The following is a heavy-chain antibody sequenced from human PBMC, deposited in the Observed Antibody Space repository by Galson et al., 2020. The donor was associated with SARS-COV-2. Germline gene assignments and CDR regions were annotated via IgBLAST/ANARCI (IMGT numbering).Heavy chain of an antibody. Sequence: HSGGSLRLSCAASGFALSNSAMHWVRQAPGKGPEWVAIISYDGTTKYNSDSVKGRSTISSYISKNTLYLQLNSLRPVDTAVYYCARETDDHTRSGYGYWGQGARLSVSS. V-gene: IGHV3-30*04. D-gene: IGHD5-12*01. CDR1: GFALSNSA. CDR2: ISYDGTTK. J-gene: IGHJ4*02. CDR3: ARETDDHTRSGYGY.